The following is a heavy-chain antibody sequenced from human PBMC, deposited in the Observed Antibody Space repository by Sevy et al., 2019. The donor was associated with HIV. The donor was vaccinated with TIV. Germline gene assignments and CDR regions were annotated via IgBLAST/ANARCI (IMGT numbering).Heavy chain of an antibody. CDR1: GFTFSSYA. CDR3: ARVKAGGNYAFDI. J-gene: IGHJ3*02. CDR2: ISYDGSNK. V-gene: IGHV3-30-3*01. Sequence: GGSLRLSCAASGFTFSSYAMHWVRQAPGKGLEWVAVISYDGSNKYYADSVKGRFTISRDNSKNTLYLQMNSLRAEDTAVYYCARVKAGGNYAFDIWGQGTMVTVSS. D-gene: IGHD1-26*01.